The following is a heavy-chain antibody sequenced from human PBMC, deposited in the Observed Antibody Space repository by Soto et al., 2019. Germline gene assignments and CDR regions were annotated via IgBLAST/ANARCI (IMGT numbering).Heavy chain of an antibody. D-gene: IGHD5-18*01. J-gene: IGHJ4*02. CDR3: ERDPRGYSYGFDY. V-gene: IGHV3-33*01. CDR1: GFTFSTYG. Sequence: QVQLVESGGGVVQPGRSLRLSCAASGFTFSTYGMHWVRQAPGKGLEWVAVIWYDGSNKYYGDSVKGRFTISRDNSKNTLYLQMNSLRAEDTAVYYCERDPRGYSYGFDYWGQGTLVTVSS. CDR2: IWYDGSNK.